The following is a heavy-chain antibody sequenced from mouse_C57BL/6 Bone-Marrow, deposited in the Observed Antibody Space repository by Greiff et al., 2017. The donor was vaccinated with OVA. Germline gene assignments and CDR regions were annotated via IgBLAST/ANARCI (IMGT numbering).Heavy chain of an antibody. D-gene: IGHD2-5*01. J-gene: IGHJ3*01. CDR3: ARHPYYSNYVWFAY. Sequence: EVKLVESGGDLVKPGGSLKLSCAASGFTFSSYGMSCVRQTPDKRLEWVATISSGGSYTYYPDSVKGRFTISRDNAKNTLYLQMSSLKSEDTAMYYCARHPYYSNYVWFAYWGQGTLVTVSA. V-gene: IGHV5-6*01. CDR2: ISSGGSYT. CDR1: GFTFSSYG.